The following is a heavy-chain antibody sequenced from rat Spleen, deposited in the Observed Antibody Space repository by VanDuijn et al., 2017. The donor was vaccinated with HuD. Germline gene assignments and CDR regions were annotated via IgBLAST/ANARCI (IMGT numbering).Heavy chain of an antibody. CDR3: AREGFCRGDY. Sequence: QVQLQQSGAALAKPGSSVKISCKASGYTFTSYYISWIKQTTGQGLEYIGYINTGSGGTNYNEKFKGKATLTVDKSSSIAFMQLSRLTPDDSAVYYCAREGFCRGDYWGQGVMVTVSS. CDR2: INTGSGGT. J-gene: IGHJ2*01. D-gene: IGHD4-4*01. CDR1: GYTFTSYY. V-gene: IGHV1-43*01.